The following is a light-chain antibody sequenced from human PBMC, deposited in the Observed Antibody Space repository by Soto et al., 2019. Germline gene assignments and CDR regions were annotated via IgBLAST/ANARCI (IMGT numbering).Light chain of an antibody. CDR2: DAS. J-gene: IGKJ3*01. CDR3: QQYQSYFLT. CDR1: QSVRSW. Sequence: DIQMTQSPYTQSASVGDRVTITCRASQSVRSWLAWYQQKPGRAPKFLIYDASSLESGVPSRFSGSGFGTEFTLTISGLQPDDFATYYCQQYQSYFLTFGPGTKVDIK. V-gene: IGKV1-5*01.